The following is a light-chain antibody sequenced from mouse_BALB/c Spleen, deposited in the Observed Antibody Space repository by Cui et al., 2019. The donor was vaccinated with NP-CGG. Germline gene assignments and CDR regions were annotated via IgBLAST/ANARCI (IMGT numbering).Light chain of an antibody. CDR2: GTK. CDR1: TGAVTTSNY. J-gene: IGLJ1*01. Sequence: AVLTQDSTLTTHPGETLHLPCRSSTGAVTTSNYANWVQEKPDHLFTGLIGGTKNRTPGVPARFSGSLIGDKAALTITGAQTEDEAIYFCALWYSNHWVFGGGTKLTVL. V-gene: IGLV1*01. CDR3: ALWYSNHWV.